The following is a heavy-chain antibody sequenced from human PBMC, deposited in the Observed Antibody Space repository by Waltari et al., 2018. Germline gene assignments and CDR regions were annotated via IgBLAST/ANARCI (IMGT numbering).Heavy chain of an antibody. D-gene: IGHD2-15*01. Sequence: EERLLESGGGLVQPGGSLRLTCAASGIWFSNHPMTWVRQAPGKGLEWVSVITESGDITRHADSGKGRFTISRDNSENTLSLQMNSLRAEDTAVYYCVKKRYCGSGGCSGFENWGQGTLVTVSS. CDR1: GIWFSNHP. CDR2: ITESGDIT. J-gene: IGHJ4*02. CDR3: VKKRYCGSGGCSGFEN. V-gene: IGHV3-23*01.